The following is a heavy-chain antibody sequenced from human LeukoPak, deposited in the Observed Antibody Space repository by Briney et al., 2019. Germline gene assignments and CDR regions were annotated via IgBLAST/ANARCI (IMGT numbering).Heavy chain of an antibody. V-gene: IGHV4-4*02. Sequence: SVTLSLTCAVSGGSISSSNWWSWVRQPPGKGLEWIGEIYHSGSTNYNPSLKSRVTISVDKSKNQFSLKLSSVTAADTAVYYCARRVGDDYSNYGPLYWGQGTLVTVSS. J-gene: IGHJ4*02. CDR1: GGSISSSNW. CDR2: IYHSGST. CDR3: ARRVGDDYSNYGPLY. D-gene: IGHD4-11*01.